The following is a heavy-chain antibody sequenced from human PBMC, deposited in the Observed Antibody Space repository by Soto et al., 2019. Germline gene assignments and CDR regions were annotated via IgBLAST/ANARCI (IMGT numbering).Heavy chain of an antibody. CDR1: GFTFSSYW. CDR3: ARVAAAAGYYYYYYMDV. Sequence: EVQLVESGGGLVQPGGSLRLSCAASGFTFSSYWMSWVRQAPGKGLEWVANIKQDGSEKYYVDSVKGRFTISRDNAKNSLYLQMNSLSAEDTAVYYCARVAAAAGYYYYYYMDVWGKGTTVTVSS. V-gene: IGHV3-7*01. CDR2: IKQDGSEK. D-gene: IGHD6-13*01. J-gene: IGHJ6*03.